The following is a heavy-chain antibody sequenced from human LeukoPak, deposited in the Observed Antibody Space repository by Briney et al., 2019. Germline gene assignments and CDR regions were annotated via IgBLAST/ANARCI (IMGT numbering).Heavy chain of an antibody. CDR1: GGSMFSYY. J-gene: IGHJ2*01. D-gene: IGHD3-22*01. CDR2: IYSNGIT. V-gene: IGHV4-4*08. Sequence: SETLSLTCTVSGGSMFSYYWNWIRQPPGKGLEWIGYIYSNGITNYSPSLRSRGSISIATSKNQFSLRLTPVTAADTAIYYCARRAYYDSSGYSPTSGYFDLWGRGTQVTVSS. CDR3: ARRAYYDSSGYSPTSGYFDL.